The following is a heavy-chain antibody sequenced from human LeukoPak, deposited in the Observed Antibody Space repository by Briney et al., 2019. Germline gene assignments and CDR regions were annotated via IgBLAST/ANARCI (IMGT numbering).Heavy chain of an antibody. CDR1: GFTFSTYA. CDR3: AKDRIPDGKYSIDF. V-gene: IGHV3-23*01. D-gene: IGHD5-24*01. CDR2: IVGDGGGI. J-gene: IGHJ4*02. Sequence: GGSLRLSCAASGFTFSTYAMNWVRQAPGKGLEWVSVIVGDGGGIHYADSVSGRFTISRDNSRNTLYLQMNSLRVEDTAVYYCAKDRIPDGKYSIDFWGQGTLVTVSS.